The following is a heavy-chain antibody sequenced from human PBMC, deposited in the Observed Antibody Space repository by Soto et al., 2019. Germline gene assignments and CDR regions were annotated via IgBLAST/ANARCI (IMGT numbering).Heavy chain of an antibody. Sequence: SETLSLTCTVSDGSISGYYWSWIRQPPGKGLEWIGNVYYSGGAKYNPSVKRRVSISVDTSKNQFSLNHSSVTAADTAVYYCTRDGDGRMTTNPYYYYGMDVWGPGITVTVSS. CDR2: VYYSGGA. V-gene: IGHV4-59*01. J-gene: IGHJ6*02. CDR1: DGSISGYY. CDR3: TRDGDGRMTTNPYYYYGMDV. D-gene: IGHD2-21*02.